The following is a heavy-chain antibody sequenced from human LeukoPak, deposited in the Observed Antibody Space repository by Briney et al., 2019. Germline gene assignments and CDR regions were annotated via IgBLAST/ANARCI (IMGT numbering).Heavy chain of an antibody. CDR1: GFTFNSFS. V-gene: IGHV3-21*01. J-gene: IGHJ4*02. CDR3: ARDYAARRGRGHFDY. Sequence: GGSLRLSCAASGFTFNSFSMNWVGQAPGKGLEWVSSITSSSDYIYYADSVKGRFTISRDNAKNSLFLQMNSLRAEDAAVYYCARDYAARRGRGHFDYWGQGTLVAVSS. CDR2: ITSSSDYI. D-gene: IGHD6-6*01.